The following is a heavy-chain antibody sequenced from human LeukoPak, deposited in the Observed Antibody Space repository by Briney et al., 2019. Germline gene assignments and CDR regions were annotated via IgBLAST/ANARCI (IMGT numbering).Heavy chain of an antibody. CDR3: ARVMRLYSSGWYYGMDV. D-gene: IGHD6-19*01. Sequence: GGSLRLSCAASGFTFSSYAMHWVRQAPGKGLEWVAVISYDGSNKYYADSVKGRFTISRDNSKNTLYLQMNSLRAEDTAVYYCARVMRLYSSGWYYGMDVWGQGTTVTVSS. CDR1: GFTFSSYA. V-gene: IGHV3-30*04. CDR2: ISYDGSNK. J-gene: IGHJ6*02.